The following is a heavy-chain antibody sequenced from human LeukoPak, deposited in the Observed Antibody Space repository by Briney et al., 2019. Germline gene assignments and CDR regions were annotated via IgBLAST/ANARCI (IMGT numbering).Heavy chain of an antibody. CDR1: GESFNVYF. D-gene: IGHD3-3*01. CDR2: INHIGRT. J-gene: IGHJ4*02. Sequence: SETLSLTCTVYGESFNVYFWSWIRQPPGKGLEWIGEINHIGRTNSDPSDKSRVTMSIDTSKNQFSLKLTSVSAADTAVYYCARGYEGYLDYWGQGTLVTVSS. V-gene: IGHV4-34*01. CDR3: ARGYEGYLDY.